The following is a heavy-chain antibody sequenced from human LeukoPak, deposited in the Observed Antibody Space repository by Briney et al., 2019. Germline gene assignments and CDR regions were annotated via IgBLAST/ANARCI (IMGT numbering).Heavy chain of an antibody. CDR3: ARVVCPTQIHVSGDCYSWVIGAFDI. D-gene: IGHD2-21*02. CDR1: GFTFSSYS. Sequence: GGSLRLSCAASGFTFSSYSMNWVRQAPGKELEWVSSISSSSSYIYYADSVKGRFTISRDNAKNSLYLQMNSLRAEDTAVYYCARVVCPTQIHVSGDCYSWVIGAFDIWGQGTMVTVSS. J-gene: IGHJ3*02. V-gene: IGHV3-21*01. CDR2: ISSSSSYI.